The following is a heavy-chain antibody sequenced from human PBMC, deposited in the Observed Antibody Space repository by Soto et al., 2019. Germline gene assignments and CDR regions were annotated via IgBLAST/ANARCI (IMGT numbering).Heavy chain of an antibody. V-gene: IGHV3-21*01. CDR3: AILEDIVVVPAAMPIRFDP. CDR2: ISSSSSYI. D-gene: IGHD2-2*01. Sequence: PGGSLRLSCAASGFTFSSYSMNWVRQAPGKGLEWVSSISSSSSYIYYADSVKGRFTISRDNAKNSLYLQMNSLRAEDTAVYYCAILEDIVVVPAAMPIRFDPWGQGTLVTVSS. J-gene: IGHJ5*02. CDR1: GFTFSSYS.